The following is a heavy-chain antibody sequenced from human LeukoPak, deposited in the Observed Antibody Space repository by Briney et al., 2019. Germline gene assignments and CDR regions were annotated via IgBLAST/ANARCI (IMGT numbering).Heavy chain of an antibody. Sequence: SETLSLTCTVSGGPISSYYWSWIRQPPGKGLEWIGYIYYSGSTNYNPSLKSRVTISVDTSKNQFSLKLSSVTAADTAVYYCARHTRSIVVVTAIDYWGQGTLVTVSS. D-gene: IGHD2-21*02. V-gene: IGHV4-59*08. CDR1: GGPISSYY. J-gene: IGHJ4*02. CDR3: ARHTRSIVVVTAIDY. CDR2: IYYSGST.